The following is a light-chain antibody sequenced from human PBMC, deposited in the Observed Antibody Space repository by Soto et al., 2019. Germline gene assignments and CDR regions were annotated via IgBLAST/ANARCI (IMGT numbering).Light chain of an antibody. Sequence: QSALTQPASVSGSPGQSITISCTGTSSDVGGYNYVSWDQQHPGKAPKLMIYDVSNRPSGVSNRFSGSKSGNTASLTISGLQADDEADYYCSSYTSSSTVVFGGGTKLTVL. J-gene: IGLJ2*01. CDR1: SSDVGGYNY. CDR2: DVS. V-gene: IGLV2-14*01. CDR3: SSYTSSSTVV.